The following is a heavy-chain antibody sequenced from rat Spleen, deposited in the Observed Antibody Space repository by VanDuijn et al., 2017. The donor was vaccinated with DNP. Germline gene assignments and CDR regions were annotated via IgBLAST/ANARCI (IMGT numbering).Heavy chain of an antibody. CDR1: GFTFSDFY. J-gene: IGHJ2*01. D-gene: IGHD1-11*01. V-gene: IGHV5-7*01. Sequence: EVRLVESGGGLVQPGRSLKLSCATSGFTFSDFYMAWVRQAPKKGLEWVATISYDGSRTYYRDSVKGRFTISRDNTKSTLYLQMDSLRSEDTATYYCARDGGGPFDYWGQGVMVTVSS. CDR2: ISYDGSRT. CDR3: ARDGGGPFDY.